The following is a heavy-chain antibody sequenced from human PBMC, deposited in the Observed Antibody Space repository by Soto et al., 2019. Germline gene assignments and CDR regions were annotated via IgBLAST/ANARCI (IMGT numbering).Heavy chain of an antibody. J-gene: IGHJ3*01. V-gene: IGHV3-53*01. Sequence: DVQLVESGGGLIQPGEPLRLSCAASGFTISGKKYVAWVRQAPRKGLEWVSALYDLDGSFYAASVKVRFTTSSDSCKTSVYLRMNDLRPDDTAVYYCATWHEREHAYDVWGQGTTVTVSS. CDR1: GFTISGKKY. CDR3: ATWHEREHAYDV. D-gene: IGHD1-1*01. CDR2: LYDLDGS.